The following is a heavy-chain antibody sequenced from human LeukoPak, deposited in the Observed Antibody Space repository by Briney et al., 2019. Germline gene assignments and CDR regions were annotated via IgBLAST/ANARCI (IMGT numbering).Heavy chain of an antibody. Sequence: GGSLRLSCAASGFTFSSYAMSWVRQAPGKGLEWVSAISGSGGSTYYADSVKGRFTISRDNAKNSLYLQMNSLRVEDTAVYYCARATSNVVVVPAAVDYWGQGTLVTVSS. D-gene: IGHD2-2*01. CDR1: GFTFSSYA. V-gene: IGHV3-23*01. CDR2: ISGSGGST. J-gene: IGHJ4*02. CDR3: ARATSNVVVVPAAVDY.